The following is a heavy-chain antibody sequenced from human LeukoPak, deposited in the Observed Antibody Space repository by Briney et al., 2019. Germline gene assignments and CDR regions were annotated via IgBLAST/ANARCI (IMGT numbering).Heavy chain of an antibody. CDR3: AKDLGYSYGDYYYYYGMDV. D-gene: IGHD5-18*01. CDR2: ISGSGGST. CDR1: RFTFSSYA. V-gene: IGHV3-23*01. J-gene: IGHJ6*02. Sequence: PGGSLRLSCAASRFTFSSYAMSWVRQAPGKGLEWVSAISGSGGSTYYADSVKGRFTISRDNSKNTLYLQMNSLRAEDTAVYYCAKDLGYSYGDYYYYYGMDVWGQGTTVTVSS.